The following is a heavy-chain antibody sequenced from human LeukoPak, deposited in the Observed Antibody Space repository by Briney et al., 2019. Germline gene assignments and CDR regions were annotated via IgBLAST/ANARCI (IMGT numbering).Heavy chain of an antibody. CDR3: ARDRDSSGWGLDY. Sequence: PGGSLRLSCAASGFTVSSNYMSWVRQAPGKGLEWVSAIYSGGSTYYADSVKGRFTISRDNSKNTLYLQMNSLRAEDTAVYYCARDRDSSGWGLDYWGQGTLVTVSS. D-gene: IGHD6-19*01. J-gene: IGHJ4*02. CDR2: IYSGGST. CDR1: GFTVSSNY. V-gene: IGHV3-53*01.